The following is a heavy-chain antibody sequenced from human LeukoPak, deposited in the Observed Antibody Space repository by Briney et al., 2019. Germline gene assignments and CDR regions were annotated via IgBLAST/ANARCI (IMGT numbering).Heavy chain of an antibody. Sequence: SETLSLTCAVSGASIRNTSFYWGWIRQPPGKGLQWIASIYSSGTTYYNPSIKSRITLFVDTSKNQVSLKLRSVTAADTAVYYCARHALEGKWLQFNYFNYWGQGSLATVSS. D-gene: IGHD5-24*01. CDR3: ARHALEGKWLQFNYFNY. CDR2: IYSSGTT. CDR1: GASIRNTSFY. J-gene: IGHJ4*02. V-gene: IGHV4-39*01.